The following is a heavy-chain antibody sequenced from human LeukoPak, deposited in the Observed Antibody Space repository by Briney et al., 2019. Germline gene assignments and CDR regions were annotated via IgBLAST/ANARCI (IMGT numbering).Heavy chain of an antibody. D-gene: IGHD1-26*01. J-gene: IGHJ4*02. CDR3: AKESVDGGRPY. CDR2: IIGSGGST. CDR1: GFTFSSYG. Sequence: GGSLRLSCAASGFTFSSYGMSRVRQAPGQGVERVSAIIGSGGSTYYADSVKGRFTISRDNSKNTLYLQMNSLRAEDTAVYYCAKESVDGGRPYWGQGTLVTVSS. V-gene: IGHV3-23*01.